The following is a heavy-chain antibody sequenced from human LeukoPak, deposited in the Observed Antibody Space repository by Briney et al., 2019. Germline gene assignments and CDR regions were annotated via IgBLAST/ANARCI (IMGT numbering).Heavy chain of an antibody. V-gene: IGHV1-8*03. CDR2: MNPNSGNT. CDR1: GYTFTSYD. J-gene: IGHJ4*02. CDR3: ARNRGIAAAGTNY. D-gene: IGHD6-13*01. Sequence: ASVKVSCKASGYTFTSYDINWVRQATGQGLEWMGWMNPNSGNTGYAQKFQGRVTITRNTSISTAYIELSSLRSEDTAVYYCARNRGIAAAGTNYWGQGTLVTVSS.